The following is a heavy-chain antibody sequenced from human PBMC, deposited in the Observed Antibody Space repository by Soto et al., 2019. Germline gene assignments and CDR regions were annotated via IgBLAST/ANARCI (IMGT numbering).Heavy chain of an antibody. D-gene: IGHD5-18*01. Sequence: QVQQVQSGAEVKKPGASVKVSCKASGYTFTSYDINWVRQATGQGLEWMGWMNPNSGNTVYAQTFQGRVTMTRNTSITTAYMELSSLRSEATAVDYWARERSYGLDYWGQGTLVTVSS. CDR1: GYTFTSYD. J-gene: IGHJ4*02. CDR3: ARERSYGLDY. V-gene: IGHV1-8*01. CDR2: MNPNSGNT.